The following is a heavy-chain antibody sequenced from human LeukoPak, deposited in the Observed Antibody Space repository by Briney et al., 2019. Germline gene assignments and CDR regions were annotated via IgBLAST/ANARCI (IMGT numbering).Heavy chain of an antibody. J-gene: IGHJ4*02. V-gene: IGHV3-30*02. CDR3: AKESGLYSPFDY. D-gene: IGHD5-18*01. Sequence: PGGSLRLSCAASGFTFSSYVMHSLRPAPGKGLEWVAFIRYDGSNKYYADSVKGRFTISRDNSKNKLYLQMNSLRAEDTAVYYCAKESGLYSPFDYWGQGTLVTVSS. CDR2: IRYDGSNK. CDR1: GFTFSSYV.